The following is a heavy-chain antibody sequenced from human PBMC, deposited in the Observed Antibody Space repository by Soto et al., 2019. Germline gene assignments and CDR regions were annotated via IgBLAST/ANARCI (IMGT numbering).Heavy chain of an antibody. CDR3: ERHLNTALTKNWFDS. D-gene: IGHD4-4*01. Sequence: PSETLSLTCTVSGGSISSGDYYWSWLRHHPQKGLEWIGYIYYTGSAYYNPSLKSRVTISVDTSKNQFSLKVSSVTAADTAVYYCERHLNTALTKNWFDSWGQGTLVTVSS. CDR1: GGSISSGDYY. J-gene: IGHJ5*01. V-gene: IGHV4-31*03. CDR2: IYYTGSA.